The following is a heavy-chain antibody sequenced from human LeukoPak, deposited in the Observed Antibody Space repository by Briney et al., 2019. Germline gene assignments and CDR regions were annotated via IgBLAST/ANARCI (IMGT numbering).Heavy chain of an antibody. D-gene: IGHD6-13*01. CDR2: IRYDGSDR. J-gene: IGHJ4*02. Sequence: AGGSLRLSCVASEFTFSSYGMHWVRQAPGKGLEWVAYIRYDGSDRYYADSVKGRFTISRDNSKNTLYLQMSSLRAEDTAVYYCAKERYSSSSLFAVTPFDYWGQGTRITVSS. CDR1: EFTFSSYG. V-gene: IGHV3-30*02. CDR3: AKERYSSSSLFAVTPFDY.